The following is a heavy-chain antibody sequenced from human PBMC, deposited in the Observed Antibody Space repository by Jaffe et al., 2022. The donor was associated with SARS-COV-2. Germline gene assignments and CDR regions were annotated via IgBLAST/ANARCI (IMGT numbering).Heavy chain of an antibody. Sequence: EVQLVESGGGLVKPGGSLRLSCAASGFTFSSYSMNWVRQAPGKGLEWVSSISSSSSYIYYADSVKGRFTISRDNAKNSLYLQMNSLRAEDTAVYYCARVRCSGGSCYSLAVDYWGQGTLVTVSS. CDR3: ARVRCSGGSCYSLAVDY. CDR1: GFTFSSYS. CDR2: ISSSSSYI. V-gene: IGHV3-21*01. J-gene: IGHJ4*02. D-gene: IGHD2-15*01.